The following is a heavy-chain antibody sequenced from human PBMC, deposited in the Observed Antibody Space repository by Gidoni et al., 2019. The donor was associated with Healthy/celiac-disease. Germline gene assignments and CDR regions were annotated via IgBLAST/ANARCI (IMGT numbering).Heavy chain of an antibody. V-gene: IGHV3-33*01. CDR2: IWYDGSNK. J-gene: IGHJ3*02. Sequence: LEWVAVIWYDGSNKYYADSVKGRFTISRDNSKNTLYLQMNSLRAEDTAVYYCARVNKSSGWSDAFDIWGQGTMVTVSS. D-gene: IGHD6-19*01. CDR3: ARVNKSSGWSDAFDI.